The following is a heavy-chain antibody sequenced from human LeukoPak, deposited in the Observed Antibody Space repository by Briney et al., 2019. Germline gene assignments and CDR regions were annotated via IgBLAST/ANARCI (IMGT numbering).Heavy chain of an antibody. CDR1: GGSFSGYY. D-gene: IGHD3-3*01. V-gene: IGHV4-34*01. CDR3: AREPYDFWSGYPRWFDP. Sequence: SETLSLTCAVYGGSFSGYYWSWIRQPPGEGLEWIGEINHSGSTNYNPSLKSRVTISVDTSKNQFSLKLSSVTAADTAVYYCAREPYDFWSGYPRWFDPWGQGTLVTVSS. CDR2: INHSGST. J-gene: IGHJ5*02.